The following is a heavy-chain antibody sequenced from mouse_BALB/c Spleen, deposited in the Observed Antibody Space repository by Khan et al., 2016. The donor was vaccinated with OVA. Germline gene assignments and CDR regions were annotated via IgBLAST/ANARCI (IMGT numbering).Heavy chain of an antibody. CDR3: ARGGGGNRFLY. CDR1: GYTFTDFT. V-gene: IGHV1S137*01. CDR2: ISTYYGDA. J-gene: IGHJ3*01. Sequence: QVQLQQPGAELVRPGVSVKISCKGSGYTFTDFTMHWVKQSHAMSLEWSGVISTYYGDADYNQKFKGKATMTVDKSSNTAYMDLARLTSEDSAIYYCARGGGGNRFLYWGQGTLVTVSA.